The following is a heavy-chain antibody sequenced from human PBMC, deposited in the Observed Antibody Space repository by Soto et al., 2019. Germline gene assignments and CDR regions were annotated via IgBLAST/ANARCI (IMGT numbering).Heavy chain of an antibody. V-gene: IGHV4-39*01. CDR1: CGSISSSSYY. CDR3: ARVKLEEDYGADY. D-gene: IGHD4-17*01. J-gene: IGHJ4*02. Sequence: PSDTLSLTCTVSCGSISSSSYYWGWIREPPGKGLEWIGSIYYSGSTYYNPSLKSRVTISVDTSKNQFSLKLSSVTAADTAVYYCARVKLEEDYGADYWGQGTLVTVS. CDR2: IYYSGST.